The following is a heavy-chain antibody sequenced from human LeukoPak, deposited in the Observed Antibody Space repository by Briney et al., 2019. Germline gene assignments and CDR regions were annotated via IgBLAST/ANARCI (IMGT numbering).Heavy chain of an antibody. CDR1: GYTFSSYS. Sequence: GASVKVSCKASGYTFSSYSITRVRQAPGQGLEWMGWISTFNGNTNYAQKFQGRVTLTTDTSTNTAYMDLRSLRFDDTAVYYCARGNWNDPKVHSDYWGQGTLVTVSS. D-gene: IGHD1-1*01. CDR2: ISTFNGNT. CDR3: ARGNWNDPKVHSDY. V-gene: IGHV1-18*01. J-gene: IGHJ4*02.